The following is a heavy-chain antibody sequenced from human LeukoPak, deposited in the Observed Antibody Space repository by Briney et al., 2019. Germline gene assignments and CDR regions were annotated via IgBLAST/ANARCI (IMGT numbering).Heavy chain of an antibody. J-gene: IGHJ4*02. CDR2: IHYSGST. CDR1: GGSISSSSYY. CDR3: ARLGAGFYYDSSWDDY. V-gene: IGHV4-39*07. Sequence: PSETLSLTCTVSGGSISSSSYYWGWIRQPPGKGLEWIGSIHYSGSTNYNPSLKSRVTISVDTSKNQFSLKLSSVTAADTAVYYCARLGAGFYYDSSWDDYWGQGTLVTVSS. D-gene: IGHD3-22*01.